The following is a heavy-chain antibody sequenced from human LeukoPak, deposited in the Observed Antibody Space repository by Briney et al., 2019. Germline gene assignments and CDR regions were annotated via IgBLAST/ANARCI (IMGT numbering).Heavy chain of an antibody. CDR1: GFMFNNYA. V-gene: IGHV3-23*01. CDR2: ISTTGSTT. Sequence: QAGGSLRLSCAASGFMFNNYARTWVAKAPGKGLEWVSGISTTGSTTYYADSVRGRFTISRDNSQNTLSLQMDSLTAADTAVYSCATYDLWTTYYTFQYWGQGTLVSVSS. CDR3: ATYDLWTTYYTFQY. D-gene: IGHD3-3*01. J-gene: IGHJ4*02.